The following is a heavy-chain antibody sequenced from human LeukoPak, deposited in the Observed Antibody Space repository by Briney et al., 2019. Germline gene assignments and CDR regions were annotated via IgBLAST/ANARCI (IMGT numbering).Heavy chain of an antibody. Sequence: GGSLRLSCAASAFTFSSYAMNWVHQAPGKGLEWVSTISGSGGGTYHADSVKGRFTISRDNPKNTLYLQMNSLRAEDTAVYYCAKDSAVVPAAPYGMDVWGQGTTVTVSS. CDR1: AFTFSSYA. CDR2: ISGSGGGT. CDR3: AKDSAVVPAAPYGMDV. D-gene: IGHD2-2*01. J-gene: IGHJ6*02. V-gene: IGHV3-23*01.